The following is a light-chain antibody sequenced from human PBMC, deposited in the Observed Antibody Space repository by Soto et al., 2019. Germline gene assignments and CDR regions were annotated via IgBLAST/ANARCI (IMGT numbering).Light chain of an antibody. Sequence: QSALTQPASVSGSPGQSITISCTGTSSDVGGYNYVSWYQQHPGKAPKLMIYEVSNRPSGVSNRFSGSKSGNTASLTISGLQAEDEDDDYCSSYTSSSTLDVVFGGGTKLTVL. CDR2: EVS. CDR3: SSYTSSSTLDVV. V-gene: IGLV2-14*01. J-gene: IGLJ2*01. CDR1: SSDVGGYNY.